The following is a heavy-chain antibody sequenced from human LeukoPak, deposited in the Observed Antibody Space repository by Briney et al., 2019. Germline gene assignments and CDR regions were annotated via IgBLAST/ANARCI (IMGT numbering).Heavy chain of an antibody. CDR3: ARRYCSSTSCYYFDY. Sequence: ASVKVSCKASGYTFTGYYMHRVRQAPGPGLEWMGWINVNRGGTNYAQRFQDRVTMTRDTSITTAYMELNRLKSNDKAVYYCARRYCSSTSCYYFDYWGQGTLVTVSS. CDR1: GYTFTGYY. CDR2: INVNRGGT. D-gene: IGHD2-2*01. V-gene: IGHV1-2*02. J-gene: IGHJ4*02.